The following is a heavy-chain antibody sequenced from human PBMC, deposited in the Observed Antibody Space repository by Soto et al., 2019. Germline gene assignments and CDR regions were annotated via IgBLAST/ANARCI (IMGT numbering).Heavy chain of an antibody. CDR3: ARGGLYFFLSDDYHAPVQAV. J-gene: IGHJ6*01. CDR2: INPNSGGT. D-gene: IGHD3-16*01. Sequence: ASVKVSCKASGYTFTGYYMHWVRQAPGRGLEWMGWINPNSGGTNYAQKFQGWVTMTRDTSISTAYMELSRLRSDDTAVYYCARGGLYFFLSDDYHAPVQAVRAQRTTVPVSS. CDR1: GYTFTGYY. V-gene: IGHV1-2*04.